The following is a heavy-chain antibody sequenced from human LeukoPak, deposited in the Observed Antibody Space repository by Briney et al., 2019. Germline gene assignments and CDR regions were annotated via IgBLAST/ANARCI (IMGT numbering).Heavy chain of an antibody. CDR2: ISYDGSNK. CDR1: GFTFSSYA. D-gene: IGHD2-2*01. J-gene: IGHJ4*02. CDR3: AKDGRQYCTSTNCLGGY. Sequence: GGSLRLSCAASGFTFSSYAMHWVRQAPGKGLEWVSVISYDGSNKYYADSVKGRFTISRDNSKNTLYLQMNSLRGEDTAVYYCAKDGRQYCTSTNCLGGYWGQGTLVTVSS. V-gene: IGHV3-30-3*01.